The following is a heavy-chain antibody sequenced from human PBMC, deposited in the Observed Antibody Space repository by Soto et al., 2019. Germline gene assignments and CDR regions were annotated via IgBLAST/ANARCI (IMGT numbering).Heavy chain of an antibody. J-gene: IGHJ4*02. CDR1: GFTFSNYN. V-gene: IGHV3-48*02. Sequence: EVRLVESGGGLVQPGGSLRPSCAVSGFTFSNYNMNWVRQAPGKGLEWVSYIGSSGTTTYYADSVKGRFTISRDNAKNSLYLQMNSLRDEDTAVYYCAREWSNWGQGTLVTVSS. D-gene: IGHD1-26*01. CDR3: AREWSN. CDR2: IGSSGTTT.